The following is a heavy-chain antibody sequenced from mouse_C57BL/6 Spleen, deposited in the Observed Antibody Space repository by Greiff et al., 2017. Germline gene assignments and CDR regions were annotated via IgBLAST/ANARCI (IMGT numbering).Heavy chain of an antibody. CDR2: ISDGGSYT. V-gene: IGHV5-4*01. J-gene: IGHJ4*01. CDR1: GFTFSSYA. CDR3: ARDNDYYAMDY. Sequence: EVKLMESGGGLVKPGGSLKLSCAASGFTFSSYAMSWVRQTPEKRLEWVATISDGGSYTYYPDNVKGRFTISRDNAKNNLYLQMSHLKSEDTAMYYCARDNDYYAMDYWGQGTSVTVSS.